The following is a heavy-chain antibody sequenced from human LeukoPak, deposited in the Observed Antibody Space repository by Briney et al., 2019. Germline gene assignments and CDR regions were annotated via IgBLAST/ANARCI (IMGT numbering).Heavy chain of an antibody. CDR1: GYIFTGYY. J-gene: IGHJ4*02. CDR3: ARDKQWLVPGDY. V-gene: IGHV1-2*02. D-gene: IGHD6-19*01. CDR2: INPNSGDT. Sequence: ASVKVSCKASGYIFTGYYMHWVRQAPGQGLEWMGWINPNSGDTNYAQKFQGRVTMTRDTSISTAYMEVSRLRSDDTAVYYWARDKQWLVPGDYWGQGTLVTVSS.